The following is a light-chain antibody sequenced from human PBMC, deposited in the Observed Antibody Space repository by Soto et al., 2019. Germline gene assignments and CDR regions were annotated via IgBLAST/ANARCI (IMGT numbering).Light chain of an antibody. Sequence: QSVLTQPASVSGSPGQSSTISCTGTSSDVGSYNLVSWYQQHPGKAPKLMIYEDNKRPSGVSNRFSGSKSGNTASLTISGLQAEDEAHYYCCSYAPISTVVFGGGTKLTVL. CDR2: EDN. J-gene: IGLJ3*02. V-gene: IGLV2-23*01. CDR1: SSDVGSYNL. CDR3: CSYAPISTVV.